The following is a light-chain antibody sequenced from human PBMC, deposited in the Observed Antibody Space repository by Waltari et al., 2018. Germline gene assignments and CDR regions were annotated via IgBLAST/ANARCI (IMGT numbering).Light chain of an antibody. V-gene: IGKV3-20*01. CDR3: QQCAISPLT. J-gene: IGKJ4*01. CDR2: DAS. Sequence: EIVLTQSPGTLSLSPGERATLSCRASQTVSKNYLAWDQQKPGQAPRLLIDDASNRDTGIPDRFSGSGSGTDFTLTISRLEPEDFAVYYCQQCAISPLTFGGGTKVE. CDR1: QTVSKNY.